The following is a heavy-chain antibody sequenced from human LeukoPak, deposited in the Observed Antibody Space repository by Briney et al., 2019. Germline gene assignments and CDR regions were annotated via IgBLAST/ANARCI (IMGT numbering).Heavy chain of an antibody. Sequence: APVKVSCKASGYAXTGYYMHWVRQAPGQGLEWMGWINPNSGGTNSAQKFQGRVTMTRDTSISTAYMELSSLRSDDTAVYYCATINWNYVERPFDVWGQGTMVTVSS. V-gene: IGHV1-2*02. J-gene: IGHJ3*01. CDR1: GYAXTGYY. D-gene: IGHD1-7*01. CDR3: ATINWNYVERPFDV. CDR2: INPNSGGT.